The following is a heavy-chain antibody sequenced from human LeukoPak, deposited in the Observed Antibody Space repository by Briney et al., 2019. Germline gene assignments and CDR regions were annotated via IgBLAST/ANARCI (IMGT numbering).Heavy chain of an antibody. D-gene: IGHD2-15*01. CDR3: ARQGGNVCSGGSCYSVNWFDP. CDR1: GYLFTSYW. CDR2: IDPSDSYT. J-gene: IGHJ5*02. V-gene: IGHV5-10-1*01. Sequence: RGESLKISCKGSGYLFTSYWISWVRQMPGKGLEWMGRIDPSDSYTNYSPSFQGHVTISADKSISTAYLQWSSLKASDTAMYYCARQGGNVCSGGSCYSVNWFDPWGQGTLVTVSS.